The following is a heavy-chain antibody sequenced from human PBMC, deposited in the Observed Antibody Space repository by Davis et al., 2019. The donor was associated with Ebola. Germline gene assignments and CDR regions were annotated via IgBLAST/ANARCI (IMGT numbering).Heavy chain of an antibody. CDR2: ISGSGRT. CDR3: SGFGEGAY. V-gene: IGHV4-59*11. J-gene: IGHJ4*02. D-gene: IGHD2-21*01. Sequence: PSETLSLTCTVSDASISGHYWNWFRQPPGKGLEWIGFISGSGRTSYNPYLKSRVTLSADTSKNQFSLNLSSVTAADTAVYFCSGFGEGAYWGQGTLVTVSS. CDR1: DASISGHY.